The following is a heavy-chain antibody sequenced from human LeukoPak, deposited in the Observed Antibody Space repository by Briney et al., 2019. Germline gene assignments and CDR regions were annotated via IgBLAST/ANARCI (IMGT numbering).Heavy chain of an antibody. J-gene: IGHJ4*02. Sequence: GESLKISRKGSGYSFTTYGIGWVRQMPGKGLDWMGLIYPGNPNIRYSPSFQGQVTISADKSINTAYLQWSSLKASDTAMYYCARNYGGYSLPFDFWGQGTLVTVSS. D-gene: IGHD4-23*01. CDR2: IYPGNPNI. CDR1: GYSFTTYG. CDR3: ARNYGGYSLPFDF. V-gene: IGHV5-51*01.